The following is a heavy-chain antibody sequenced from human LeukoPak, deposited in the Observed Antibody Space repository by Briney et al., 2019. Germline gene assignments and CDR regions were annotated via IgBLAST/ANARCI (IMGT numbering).Heavy chain of an antibody. Sequence: PSQTLSLTCTVSGGSVTSGNYYWNWIRQPAGKGLEWIGRIYTNGGASYNPSLKSRVTISIDASKNQFSLKLSSVTAADTAVYYCAREPPGXWGQGILVT. V-gene: IGHV4-61*02. J-gene: IGHJ4*02. CDR1: GGSVTSGNYY. CDR3: AREPPGX. CDR2: IYTNGGA.